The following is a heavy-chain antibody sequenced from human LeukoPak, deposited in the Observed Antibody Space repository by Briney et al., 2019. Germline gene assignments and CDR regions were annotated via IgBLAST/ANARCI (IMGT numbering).Heavy chain of an antibody. Sequence: GGSLRLSCAAFGFTFSSYAMSWVRQAPGQGLEWVSSIDASGGSTYYADYVKGRFTISRDNSKNTFYLQMNSLRADDTAVYYCAKGSGSGWYGWFAPWGQGTLVTVSS. CDR1: GFTFSSYA. D-gene: IGHD6-19*01. CDR2: IDASGGST. V-gene: IGHV3-23*01. J-gene: IGHJ5*02. CDR3: AKGSGSGWYGWFAP.